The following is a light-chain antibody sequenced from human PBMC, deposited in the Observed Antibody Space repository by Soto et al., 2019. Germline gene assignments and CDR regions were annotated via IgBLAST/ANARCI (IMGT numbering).Light chain of an antibody. CDR3: QSYDSTLSARYV. Sequence: QSVLTQPPSASGTPGQRVTIPCSGSSSNIGSNFVNWYQQRPGTAPKLLIVGNTIRPSGAPDRFSAPTSGTSASLAITGLQAEDEGDYYCQSYDSTLSARYVFGTGTRSPS. J-gene: IGLJ1*01. CDR1: SSNIGSNF. V-gene: IGLV1-40*01. CDR2: GNT.